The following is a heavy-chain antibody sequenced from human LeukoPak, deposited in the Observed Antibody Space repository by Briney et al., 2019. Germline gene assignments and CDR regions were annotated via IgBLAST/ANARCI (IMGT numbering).Heavy chain of an antibody. CDR2: IYYSGST. D-gene: IGHD5-12*01. J-gene: IGHJ4*02. V-gene: IGHV4-59*08. CDR1: GGSISSYY. Sequence: PSETLSLTCTVSGGSISSYYWSWIRQPPGKGLEWIGYIYYSGSTNYNPSLKSRVTISVDTSKNQFSLKLSSVTAADTAVYYCARRKVAQRYFDYWGQGTLVTVSS. CDR3: ARRKVAQRYFDY.